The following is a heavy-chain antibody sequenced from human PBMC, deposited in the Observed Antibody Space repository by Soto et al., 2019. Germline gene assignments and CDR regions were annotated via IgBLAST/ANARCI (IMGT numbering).Heavy chain of an antibody. D-gene: IGHD2-2*01. CDR1: GYSFTRTYT. J-gene: IGHJ3*02. Sequence: ASVKVSCKAIGYSFTRTYTVIWVRQAPGQGLEWMGRILPMVDITNSAQSFQGRLTMTADKSTSTVYLELSSLRFEDTALYYCTLGSWSAETFDIWGRGTMVTVSS. V-gene: IGHV1-69*02. CDR2: ILPMVDIT. CDR3: TLGSWSAETFDI.